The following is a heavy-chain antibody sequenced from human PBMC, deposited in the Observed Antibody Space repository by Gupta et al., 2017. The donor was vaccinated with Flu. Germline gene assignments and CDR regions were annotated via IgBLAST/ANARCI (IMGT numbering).Heavy chain of an antibody. CDR1: GFTFSSYW. J-gene: IGHJ3*02. V-gene: IGHV3-74*01. CDR3: AREGTIFGVVITPADGFDI. D-gene: IGHD3-3*01. Sequence: EVQLVESGGGLVQPGGSLRLSCAASGFTFSSYWMHWVRQAPGKGLVWVSRINSDGSSTSYADSVKGRFTISRDNAKNTLYLQMNSLRAEDTAVYYCAREGTIFGVVITPADGFDIWGQGTMVTVSS. CDR2: INSDGSST.